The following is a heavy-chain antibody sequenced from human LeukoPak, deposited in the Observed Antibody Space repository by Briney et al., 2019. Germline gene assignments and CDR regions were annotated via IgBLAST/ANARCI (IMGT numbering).Heavy chain of an antibody. CDR3: ARDDQYYYYGMDV. J-gene: IGHJ6*02. CDR1: GFTFSSYA. V-gene: IGHV3-30-3*01. Sequence: GGSLRLSCAASGFTFSSYAMHWVRQAPGKGLEWVAVISYDGSNKYYADSVKGRFTISRDNSKNTLYLQMNSLRAEDTAVYYCARDDQYYYYGMDVWGQGTTVTVSS. CDR2: ISYDGSNK.